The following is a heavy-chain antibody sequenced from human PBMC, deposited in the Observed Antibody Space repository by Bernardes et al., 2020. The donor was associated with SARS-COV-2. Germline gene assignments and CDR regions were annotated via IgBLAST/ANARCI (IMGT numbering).Heavy chain of an antibody. CDR1: GFTFVSYS. J-gene: IGHJ4*02. CDR2: ISSSSDHI. V-gene: IGHV3-21*06. CDR3: ARDWEVVIAVVAATGFDC. D-gene: IGHD2-15*01. Sequence: GGSLRLSCAASGFTFVSYSMNWVRQAPGKGLEWVSSISSSSDHIYYADSVKGRFTISRDNAKNSLYLQMNSLRAEDTAVYYCARDWEVVIAVVAATGFDCWGQGTLVTVSS.